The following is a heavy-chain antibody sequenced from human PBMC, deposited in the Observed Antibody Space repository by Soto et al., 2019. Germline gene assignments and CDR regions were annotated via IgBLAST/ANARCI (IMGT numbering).Heavy chain of an antibody. CDR3: AKDIVVVVAATQDIVEDY. CDR2: ISGSGGST. Sequence: EVQLLESGGGLVQPGGSLRLSCAASGFTFSSYAMGWVRQAPGKGLEWVSAISGSGGSTYYADSVKGRFTISRDNSKNTLYLQMNSLRAEDTAVYYCAKDIVVVVAATQDIVEDYWGQGTLVTVSS. J-gene: IGHJ4*02. V-gene: IGHV3-23*01. CDR1: GFTFSSYA. D-gene: IGHD2-15*01.